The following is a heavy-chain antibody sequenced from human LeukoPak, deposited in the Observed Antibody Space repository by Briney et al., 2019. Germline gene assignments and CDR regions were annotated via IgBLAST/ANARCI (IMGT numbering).Heavy chain of an antibody. J-gene: IGHJ4*02. CDR1: GYTFTSYS. CDR3: ARVQRGFTYGNVDY. Sequence: ASVKVSCKASGYTFTSYSISWVRQAPGQGLEWMRWISAYNGNTNYAQKLQGRVTMTTDTSTSTAYMELRSLRSDDTAVYYCARVQRGFTYGNVDYWGQGTLVTVSS. CDR2: ISAYNGNT. D-gene: IGHD5-18*01. V-gene: IGHV1-18*01.